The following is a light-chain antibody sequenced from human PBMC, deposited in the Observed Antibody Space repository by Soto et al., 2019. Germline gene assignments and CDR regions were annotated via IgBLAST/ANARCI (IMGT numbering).Light chain of an antibody. CDR2: GAS. CDR3: QPDENLWT. Sequence: VMTQSPATLSVSLGERATLSCKASHSVQSFLAWYQQKPGQTPRLLIWGASLRATVVPDRFSGSGSGTEFTLGISRLQSEDCAIYYWQPDENLWTFGQGTRVEMK. V-gene: IGKV3-15*01. J-gene: IGKJ1*01. CDR1: HSVQSF.